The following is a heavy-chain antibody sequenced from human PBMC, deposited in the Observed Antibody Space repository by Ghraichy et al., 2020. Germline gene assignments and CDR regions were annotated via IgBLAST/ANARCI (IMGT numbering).Heavy chain of an antibody. V-gene: IGHV3-74*01. J-gene: IGHJ1*01. Sequence: GESLNISCAASGFSFSNAWMHWVRQAPGKGLVWVSRIYSDGSGAIYADSVRGRFTISRDNAKSTVYLQMDSLRDDDTAVYYCARDVAYSFHHWGQGTLVTVYS. CDR2: IYSDGSGA. D-gene: IGHD2-15*01. CDR1: GFSFSNAW. CDR3: ARDVAYSFHH.